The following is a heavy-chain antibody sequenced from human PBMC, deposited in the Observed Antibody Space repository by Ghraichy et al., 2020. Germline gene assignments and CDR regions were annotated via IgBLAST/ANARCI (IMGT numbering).Heavy chain of an antibody. CDR1: GGSFSGYI. CDR2: VNHAGST. V-gene: IGHV4-34*01. Sequence: SETLSLTCAVYGGSFSGYIWTWIRQPPGKGLEWIGEVNHAGSTNYKVSLKSRLTISVDTSKSQFSLKLTSVTAADTAVYYCARATIWGGMDVWGQGTTVTVSS. CDR3: ARATIWGGMDV. J-gene: IGHJ6*02. D-gene: IGHD3-16*01.